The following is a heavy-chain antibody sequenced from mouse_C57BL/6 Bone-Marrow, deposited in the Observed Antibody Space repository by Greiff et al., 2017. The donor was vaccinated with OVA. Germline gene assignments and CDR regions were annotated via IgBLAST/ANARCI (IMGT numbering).Heavy chain of an antibody. J-gene: IGHJ1*03. V-gene: IGHV3-6*01. CDR2: LSYDGSN. CDR1: GYSITSGYF. Sequence: EVKLQESGPGLVKPSQSLSLTCSVTGYSITSGYFWNWLRQFPGNKLEWMGYLSYDGSNNYNPSLKNRISITRDTSKNQFFLKLNSVTTEDTATYYCARGVITTVDWYFDVWGTGTTVTVSS. CDR3: ARGVITTVDWYFDV. D-gene: IGHD1-1*01.